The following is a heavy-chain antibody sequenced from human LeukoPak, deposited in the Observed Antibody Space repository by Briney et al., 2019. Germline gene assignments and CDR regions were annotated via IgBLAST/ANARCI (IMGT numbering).Heavy chain of an antibody. V-gene: IGHV4-59*12. CDR2: IYYSGST. CDR1: GGSLSSYY. Sequence: SETLSLTCSVSGGSLSSYYWGWIRQTPGKGLEWIGYIYYSGSTNYNSSLKSRVSISVDTSKNQFSLKLSSVTAADTAVYYCARGRGTIFGVVIIRYYYYYMDVWGKGTTVTVSS. D-gene: IGHD3-3*01. CDR3: ARGRGTIFGVVIIRYYYYYMDV. J-gene: IGHJ6*03.